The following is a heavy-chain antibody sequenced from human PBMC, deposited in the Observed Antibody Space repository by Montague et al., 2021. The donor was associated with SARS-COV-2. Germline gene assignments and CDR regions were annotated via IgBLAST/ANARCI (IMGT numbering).Heavy chain of an antibody. D-gene: IGHD3-10*01. J-gene: IGHJ3*02. CDR2: IYYSGTT. V-gene: IGHV4-39*01. Sequence: SDSLSLTHTLSGRSITRNYYWGWIRQPPGKGLEWVGNIYYSGTTFINPSLESRVTISVDASKNQFSLNLTSVTAADTAVYYCARPLVRGVPKAFDIWGQGALVIVSS. CDR3: ARPLVRGVPKAFDI. CDR1: GRSITRNYY.